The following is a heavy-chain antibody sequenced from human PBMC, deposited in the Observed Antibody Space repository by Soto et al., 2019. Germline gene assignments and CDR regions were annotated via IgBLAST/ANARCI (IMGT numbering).Heavy chain of an antibody. CDR1: GYTFPSYA. CDR2: INAGNGNT. Sequence: GASVKVSCKASGYTFPSYAMHWVRQASGQRLEWMGWINAGNGNTKYSQKFQGRVTITRDTSASTAYMELSSLRSEDTAVYYCARDPRIDAFDIWGQGTMVTVSS. J-gene: IGHJ3*02. V-gene: IGHV1-3*01. CDR3: ARDPRIDAFDI.